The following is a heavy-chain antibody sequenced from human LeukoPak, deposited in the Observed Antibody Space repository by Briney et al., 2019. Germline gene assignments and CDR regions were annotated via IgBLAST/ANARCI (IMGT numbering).Heavy chain of an antibody. CDR2: IYYSGST. J-gene: IGHJ4*02. CDR1: AGSISSYY. CDR3: ARHSYCSGGSCYPGNFDY. Sequence: SETLSLTCAVSAGSISSYYWSWIRQPPGKGLEWIGYIYYSGSTNYNPSLKSRVTISVDTSKNQFSLKLSSVTAADTAVYYCARHSYCSGGSCYPGNFDYWGQGTLVTVSS. V-gene: IGHV4-59*08. D-gene: IGHD2-15*01.